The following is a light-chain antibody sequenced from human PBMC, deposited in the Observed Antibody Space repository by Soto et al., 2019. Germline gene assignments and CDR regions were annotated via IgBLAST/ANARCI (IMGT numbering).Light chain of an antibody. V-gene: IGLV2-14*03. Sequence: SSLTQPASVSLAPGQSIAIYCTGTSSDVGGYNYVSWYQHHPGKAPKLMIYDVSNRPSGVSNRFSGSKSGNTASLTISGLQAEDEADYYRSSYTSSSTYVFGTGTKVTVL. CDR1: SSDVGGYNY. J-gene: IGLJ1*01. CDR2: DVS. CDR3: SSYTSSSTYV.